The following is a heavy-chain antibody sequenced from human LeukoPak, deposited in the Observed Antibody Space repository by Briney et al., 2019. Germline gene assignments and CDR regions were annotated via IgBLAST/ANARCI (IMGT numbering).Heavy chain of an antibody. Sequence: SVKVSCKASGGTFSHYAISWVRQAPGQGLEWMGGIAPISGTPIYAQRFQGRLTITADTSTSTAYMDLGSLRSEDTAVYYCARGRKYTSGYRVTELGSGYSDYWGQGTLVTVSS. CDR3: ARGRKYTSGYRVTELGSGYSDY. CDR1: GGTFSHYA. CDR2: IAPISGTP. V-gene: IGHV1-69*06. J-gene: IGHJ4*02. D-gene: IGHD5-18*01.